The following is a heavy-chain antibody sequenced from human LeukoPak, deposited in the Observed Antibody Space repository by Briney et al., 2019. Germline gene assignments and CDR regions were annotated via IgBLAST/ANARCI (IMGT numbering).Heavy chain of an antibody. CDR2: ISGSGGST. J-gene: IGHJ6*03. CDR3: AKNYDFWSGYPPYYYYYYMDV. V-gene: IGHV3-23*01. CDR1: GFTFSSYA. D-gene: IGHD3-3*01. Sequence: GGSLRLSCAASGFTFSSYAMSWVRQAPGKGLEWVSAISGSGGSTYYADSVKGRFTISRDNSKNTLYLQMNSLRAEDTAIYYCAKNYDFWSGYPPYYYYYYMDVWGKGTTVTVSS.